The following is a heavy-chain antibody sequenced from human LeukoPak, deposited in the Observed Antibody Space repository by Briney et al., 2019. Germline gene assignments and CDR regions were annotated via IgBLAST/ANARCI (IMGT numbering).Heavy chain of an antibody. D-gene: IGHD2-15*01. CDR1: GYTFTGYY. CDR3: ARAKDCSGGSCYSYYYSSMDV. Sequence: GASLKVSCKASGYTFTGYYIHWVRQAPGQGLEWMGWINPNSGATNYAQKFQGRVTMTRDTSITTAYMELSRLRSDDTAVYYCARAKDCSGGSCYSYYYSSMDVWGQGTTATVS. J-gene: IGHJ6*02. V-gene: IGHV1-2*02. CDR2: INPNSGAT.